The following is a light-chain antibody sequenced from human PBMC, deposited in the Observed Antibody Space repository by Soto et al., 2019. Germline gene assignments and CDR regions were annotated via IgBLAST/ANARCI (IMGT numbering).Light chain of an antibody. V-gene: IGKV1-39*01. CDR1: QSISSY. Sequence: DIQMPQSPSSLSASVGDRVTITCRASQSISSYLNWYQQKPGKASKLLIYAASLVQSGVPSRFSGSGSGTDFTLTISSQQPEDFAPYHGQQSHSTPLTVGGGTNVEIK. J-gene: IGKJ4*02. CDR3: QQSHSTPLT. CDR2: AAS.